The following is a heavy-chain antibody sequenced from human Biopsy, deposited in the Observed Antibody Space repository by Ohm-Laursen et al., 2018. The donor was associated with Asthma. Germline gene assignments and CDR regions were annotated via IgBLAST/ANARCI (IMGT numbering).Heavy chain of an antibody. V-gene: IGHV3-30*18. J-gene: IGHJ6*02. D-gene: IGHD1-20*01. CDR1: GVDLSSYG. CDR3: AKGRYKWNDGYYGLDV. Sequence: SLRLSCAASGVDLSSYGMNWVRPAPGKGLEWVAVIAYDGSKKYYADSVKGRFTISRDNSKNTLYLQMNSLRGEDTAVYYCAKGRYKWNDGYYGLDVWGQGTTVTVSS. CDR2: IAYDGSKK.